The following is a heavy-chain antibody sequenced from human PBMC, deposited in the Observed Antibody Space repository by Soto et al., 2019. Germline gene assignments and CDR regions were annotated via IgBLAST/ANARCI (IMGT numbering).Heavy chain of an antibody. J-gene: IGHJ4*02. V-gene: IGHV3-23*01. CDR1: GFTFSNYA. CDR3: ARNCTNGVCSNY. CDR2: ISGSGGST. Sequence: EVQLLESGGGLVQPGGSLRLSCTASGFTFSNYAMSWVRQAPGKGLEWVPAISGSGGSTYYADSVKGRSTISRDNSKNTLYLQMNSLRAEDTAVYYCARNCTNGVCSNYWGQGTLVTVSS. D-gene: IGHD2-8*01.